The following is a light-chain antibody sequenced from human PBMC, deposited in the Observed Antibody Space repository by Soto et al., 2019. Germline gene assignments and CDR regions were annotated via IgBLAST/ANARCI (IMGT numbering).Light chain of an antibody. CDR2: GAS. CDR3: QQYNNWPGT. V-gene: IGKV3-15*01. Sequence: EIVMTQSPATLSVSPGEGATLPCRASQSVSSNLAWYQQKPGQAPRLLIYGASARATGIPARFSGSGSGTDFTLTISSLQSEDFAVYYCQQYNNWPGTFGQGTKVDI. J-gene: IGKJ2*01. CDR1: QSVSSN.